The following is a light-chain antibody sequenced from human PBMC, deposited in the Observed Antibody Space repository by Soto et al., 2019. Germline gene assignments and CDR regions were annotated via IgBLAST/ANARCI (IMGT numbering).Light chain of an antibody. CDR2: QVS. CDR3: SSYTSSSPYV. Sequence: QSVLTQPASVFGSPGQSITISCTGTSSDVGGYNYVSWYQQHPGKAPKLMIYQVSNRPSGVSNRFSGSKSGNTASLTISGLQAEDEADYYCSSYTSSSPYVSGTGTKVTVL. CDR1: SSDVGGYNY. V-gene: IGLV2-14*01. J-gene: IGLJ1*01.